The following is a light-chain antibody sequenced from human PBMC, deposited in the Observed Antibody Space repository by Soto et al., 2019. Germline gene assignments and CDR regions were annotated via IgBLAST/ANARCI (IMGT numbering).Light chain of an antibody. CDR3: HQTYSPPDT. Sequence: DIRMTQSPSSLSASVGDRVTITCRASQSIDTHLNWYQQHPGKAPNALIYEASNLQSGVPSRFSGSGSGTDFTLTISGLQPDDSATYYCHQTYSPPDTFGQGNKLEIK. J-gene: IGKJ1*01. V-gene: IGKV1-39*01. CDR1: QSIDTH. CDR2: EAS.